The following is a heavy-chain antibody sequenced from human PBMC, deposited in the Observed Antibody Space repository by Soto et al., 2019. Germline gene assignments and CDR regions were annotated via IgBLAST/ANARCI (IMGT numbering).Heavy chain of an antibody. CDR1: GYTFSNYY. J-gene: IGHJ3*02. D-gene: IGHD3-22*01. CDR2: INPNGGST. CDR3: AKSWYYDSSGLTDGFDI. V-gene: IGHV1-46*01. Sequence: GASVKVSCKATGYTFSNYYIHWVRQAPGQGLDWMGIINPNGGSTTYAQKFQGRVTITRDTSTNTVYMELSSLTSEDTALYYCAKSWYYDSSGLTDGFDIWGQGTMVTVSS.